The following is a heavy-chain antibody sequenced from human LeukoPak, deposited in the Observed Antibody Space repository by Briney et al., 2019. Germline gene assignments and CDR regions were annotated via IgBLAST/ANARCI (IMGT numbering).Heavy chain of an antibody. CDR3: ARVSSGWSHFDY. Sequence: GSSVKVSCTASGGTFSSYAISWVRQAPGQGLEWMGGIIPIFGTANYAQKFQGRVTITADKSTSTAYMELSSLRSEGTAVDYCARVSSGWSHFDYWGQGTLVTVSS. J-gene: IGHJ4*02. D-gene: IGHD6-19*01. CDR1: GGTFSSYA. V-gene: IGHV1-69*06. CDR2: IIPIFGTA.